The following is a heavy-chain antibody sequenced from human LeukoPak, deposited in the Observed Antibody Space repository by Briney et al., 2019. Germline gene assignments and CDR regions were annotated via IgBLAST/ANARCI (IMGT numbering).Heavy chain of an antibody. Sequence: PSQTLSLTCAVSGGSISSGGYSWSWIRQPPGKGLEWLGCIFHSGNNYYNPSLKSRVTMSVDRSNNQFSLKLSSVTAADTAVYYCARDQSRVGIFDYWGQGTLVTVSS. CDR3: ARDQSRVGIFDY. CDR1: GGSISSGGYS. D-gene: IGHD3-3*01. CDR2: IFHSGNN. V-gene: IGHV4-30-2*01. J-gene: IGHJ4*02.